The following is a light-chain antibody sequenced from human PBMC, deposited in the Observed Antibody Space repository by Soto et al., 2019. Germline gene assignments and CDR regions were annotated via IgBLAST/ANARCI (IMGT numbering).Light chain of an antibody. V-gene: IGKV3-20*01. J-gene: IGKJ1*01. CDR1: QSVSSSY. CDR3: QQYGTSFWT. Sequence: EIVLTQSPGTLSLSPGERATLSCRTSQSVSSSYLAWYQQKPGQAPRLLMYGASTRATGIPDRFSGSGSGTDFTLTISRLEPEDFAVYYCQQYGTSFWTFGQGNKVEIK. CDR2: GAS.